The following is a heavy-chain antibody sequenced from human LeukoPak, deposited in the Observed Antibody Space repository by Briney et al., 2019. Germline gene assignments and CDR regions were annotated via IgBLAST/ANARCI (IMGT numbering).Heavy chain of an antibody. CDR2: ITVESDII. J-gene: IGHJ4*02. V-gene: IGHV3-48*01. D-gene: IGHD5-24*01. CDR1: GFSFIDYA. Sequence: PGGSLRLSCAASGFSFIDYAMNWVRQAPGKGLEWISYITVESDIIHYADSVKGRSTISRDNAKKSLYLQMNNLRADDTAVYYCARGCLQPDYWGQGTLVTVSS. CDR3: ARGCLQPDY.